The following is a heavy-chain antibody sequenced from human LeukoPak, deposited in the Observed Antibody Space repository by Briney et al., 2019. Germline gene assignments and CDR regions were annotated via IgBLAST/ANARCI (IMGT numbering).Heavy chain of an antibody. D-gene: IGHD6-13*01. V-gene: IGHV3-23*01. CDR1: GFTSSTYA. Sequence: GGSLRLSCAASGFTSSTYAMSWVRQAPGKGLEWVSAITASGGSTYYADSVKGRFTISRDNSKTTLYLQMNSLRAEDTAVYYCAKRAAAGTGHFDYWGQGTLVTVSS. CDR2: ITASGGST. J-gene: IGHJ4*02. CDR3: AKRAAAGTGHFDY.